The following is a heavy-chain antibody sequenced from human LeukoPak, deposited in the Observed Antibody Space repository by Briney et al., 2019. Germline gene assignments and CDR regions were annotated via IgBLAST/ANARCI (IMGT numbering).Heavy chain of an antibody. Sequence: ASVKVSCKASGYTFTSYGISWVRQAPGQGLEWVGWISAYNGNTNYAQKLQGRVTMTTDTSTSTAYKELRSLRSDDTAVYYCAREVVVVPAATAYYYYYMDVWGKGTTVTVSS. CDR2: ISAYNGNT. V-gene: IGHV1-18*01. CDR1: GYTFTSYG. D-gene: IGHD2-2*01. CDR3: AREVVVVPAATAYYYYYMDV. J-gene: IGHJ6*03.